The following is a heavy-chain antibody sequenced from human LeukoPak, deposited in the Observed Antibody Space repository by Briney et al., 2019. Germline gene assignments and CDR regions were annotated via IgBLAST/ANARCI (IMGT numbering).Heavy chain of an antibody. D-gene: IGHD5-24*01. V-gene: IGHV1-3*01. CDR3: AMSVEMPPIPSFDY. CDR1: GYIFTPHH. Sequence: GASVKVSCKTSGYIFTPHHIHWMRQAPGQGLELLGWVSAANDPEYSQKFQGRVVITRDASATTSYLELNSLKSEDTAVYYCAMSVEMPPIPSFDYWGQGTLVTVSS. J-gene: IGHJ4*02. CDR2: VSAANDP.